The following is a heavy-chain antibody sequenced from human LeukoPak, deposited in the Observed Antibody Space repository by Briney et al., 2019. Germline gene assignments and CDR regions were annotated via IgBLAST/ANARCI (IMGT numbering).Heavy chain of an antibody. CDR1: GGSISSYY. V-gene: IGHV4-4*07. Sequence: SETLSLTCTVSGGSISSYYWSWIRQPAGKGLEWIGRIYTSGSTNYNPSLKSRVTISVDTSKNQFSLKLSSVTAADTAVYYCARDYIVVLPAAANWFDPWGQGTLVTVSS. D-gene: IGHD2-2*01. CDR3: ARDYIVVLPAAANWFDP. J-gene: IGHJ5*02. CDR2: IYTSGST.